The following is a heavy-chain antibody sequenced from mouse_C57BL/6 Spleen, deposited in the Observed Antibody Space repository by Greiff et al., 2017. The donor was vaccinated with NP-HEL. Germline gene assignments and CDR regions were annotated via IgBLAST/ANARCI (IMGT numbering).Heavy chain of an antibody. V-gene: IGHV1-64*01. CDR2: IHPNSGST. J-gene: IGHJ1*03. Sequence: QVQLQQPGAELVKPGASVKLSCKASGYTFTSYWMHWVKQRPGQGLEWIGMIHPNSGSTNYNEKFKSKATLTVDKSSSTAYMQLSSLTSEDSAVYYCARSRSNLYWYFDVWGTGTTVTVSS. CDR3: ARSRSNLYWYFDV. CDR1: GYTFTSYW. D-gene: IGHD2-5*01.